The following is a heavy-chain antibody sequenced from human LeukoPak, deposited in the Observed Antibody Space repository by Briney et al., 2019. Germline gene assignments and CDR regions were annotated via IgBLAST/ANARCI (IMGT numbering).Heavy chain of an antibody. CDR3: TRGDFYYYDTDY. CDR1: GFTFTYYC. D-gene: IGHD3-22*01. J-gene: IGHJ4*02. Sequence: PGGSLRLSCAASGFTFTYYCLNWVRQAPGKGLEWVSSISSSSDYIYYADSLKGRFTISRDNAKNSLYLQMDSLRVEDTAVYYCTRGDFYYYDTDYWGQGTLVTVSS. CDR2: ISSSSDYI. V-gene: IGHV3-21*01.